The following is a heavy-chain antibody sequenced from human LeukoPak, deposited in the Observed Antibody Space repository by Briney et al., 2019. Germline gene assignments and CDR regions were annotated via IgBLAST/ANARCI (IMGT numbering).Heavy chain of an antibody. D-gene: IGHD6-19*01. V-gene: IGHV1-8*01. CDR1: GYTFTSYD. CDR2: MNLNSGNT. CDR3: ARAPSRIAVAGTEKPYYFDY. Sequence: ASVKVSCKASGYTFTSYDINWVRQAAGQGLGWRGWMNLNSGNTGYAQKFQGRVTMTRNTSISTAYKELSSLRSEDTAVYYCARAPSRIAVAGTEKPYYFDYWGQGTLVTVSS. J-gene: IGHJ4*02.